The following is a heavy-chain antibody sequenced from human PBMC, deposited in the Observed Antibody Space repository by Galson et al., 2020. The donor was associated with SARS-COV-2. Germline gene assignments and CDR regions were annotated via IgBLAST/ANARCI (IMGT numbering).Heavy chain of an antibody. Sequence: RGSLRLSCAVSGFTFSSYGVHWVRQTPGKGLEWVATISYDGSNEYYGDSVRGRFTVSRDNSKNSLYLQMNSLRVEDTAIYYCAKDRDSMIIGYLDYWGQGTLVTVSS. D-gene: IGHD3-22*01. V-gene: IGHV3-30*18. CDR2: ISYDGSNE. CDR3: AKDRDSMIIGYLDY. CDR1: GFTFSSYG. J-gene: IGHJ4*02.